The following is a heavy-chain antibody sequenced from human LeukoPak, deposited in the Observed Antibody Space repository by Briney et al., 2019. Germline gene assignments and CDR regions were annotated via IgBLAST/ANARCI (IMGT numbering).Heavy chain of an antibody. V-gene: IGHV1-2*02. J-gene: IGHJ5*02. CDR1: GYTFTGYY. CDR3: ARVGCSSTSCCAWFDP. Sequence: ASVKVSCKASGYTFTGYYMHWVRQAPGQGLEWMGWINPNSGGTNYAQKFQGRVTMTRDTSISTAYMELSRLRSDDTAVYYCARVGCSSTSCCAWFDPWGQGTLVTVSS. CDR2: INPNSGGT. D-gene: IGHD2-2*01.